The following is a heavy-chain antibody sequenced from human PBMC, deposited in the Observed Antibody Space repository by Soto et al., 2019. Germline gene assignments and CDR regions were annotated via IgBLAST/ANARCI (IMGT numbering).Heavy chain of an antibody. D-gene: IGHD4-17*01. CDR2: IYYSGST. CDR3: ARDRGVDYGDLDI. CDR1: GGSISSYY. J-gene: IGHJ3*02. V-gene: IGHV4-59*01. Sequence: LSETLSLTCTVSGGSISSYYWSWIRQPPGKGLEWIGYIYYSGSTNYNPSLKSRVTISVDTSKNQFSLKLSSVTAADTAVYYCARDRGVDYGDLDIWGQGTMVTVSS.